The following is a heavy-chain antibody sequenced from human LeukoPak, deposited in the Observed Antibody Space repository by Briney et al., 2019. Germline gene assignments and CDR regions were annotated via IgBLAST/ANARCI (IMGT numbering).Heavy chain of an antibody. Sequence: GGSLRLSCATSGFTFSNYGMHWVRQAPGKGLEWVAFIVYDGSKKYYTDSVKGRFTISRDNSKNTVYLQMNSLRAEDTAVYYCARDHYAGGNGDYWGQGTLVTVSS. V-gene: IGHV3-30*02. J-gene: IGHJ4*02. CDR3: ARDHYAGGNGDY. CDR2: IVYDGSKK. CDR1: GFTFSNYG. D-gene: IGHD4-23*01.